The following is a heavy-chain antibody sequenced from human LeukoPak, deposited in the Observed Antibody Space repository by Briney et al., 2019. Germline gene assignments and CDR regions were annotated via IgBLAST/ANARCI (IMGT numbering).Heavy chain of an antibody. CDR1: GFTVSSNY. CDR3: AGTLTGYYTTHYYYGMDV. D-gene: IGHD3-9*01. J-gene: IGHJ6*02. Sequence: GGSLRVSCAASGFTVSSNYMSWVRQAPGKGLEWVSVINSGGSTYYADSVKGRFTISRDNSKNTLYLQMNSLRAEDTAVYYCAGTLTGYYTTHYYYGMDVWGQGTTVTVSS. CDR2: INSGGST. V-gene: IGHV3-53*01.